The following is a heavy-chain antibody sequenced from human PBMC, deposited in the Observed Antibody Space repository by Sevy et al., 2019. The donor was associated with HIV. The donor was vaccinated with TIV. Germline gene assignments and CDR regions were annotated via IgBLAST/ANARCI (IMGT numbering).Heavy chain of an antibody. CDR2: ISASGGST. Sequence: GGSLRLSCAASGFTFSNYAMSWVRQAPGKGLEWVSAISASGGSTYYADSVKGRFTISRDNSKNTLYLQMNSLRAEDTAVYYCAKDLMSTWPHTFDYWGQRTLVTVSS. CDR1: GFTFSNYA. J-gene: IGHJ4*02. D-gene: IGHD2-8*01. CDR3: AKDLMSTWPHTFDY. V-gene: IGHV3-23*01.